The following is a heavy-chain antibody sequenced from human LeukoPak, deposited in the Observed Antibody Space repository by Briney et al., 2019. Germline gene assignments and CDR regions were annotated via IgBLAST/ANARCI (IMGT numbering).Heavy chain of an antibody. CDR1: GFSLSNYW. J-gene: IGHJ4*02. CDR2: ISPDGSQT. V-gene: IGHV3-74*01. Sequence: PGGSLRVSCAASGFSLSNYWMHWVRQAPGKGLMWVSQISPDGSQTFYADSVKGRFTISRDNAKNTLFLQMDSLRAEDTALYYCVRSLRSADFWGQGTLVTASS. CDR3: VRSLRSADF.